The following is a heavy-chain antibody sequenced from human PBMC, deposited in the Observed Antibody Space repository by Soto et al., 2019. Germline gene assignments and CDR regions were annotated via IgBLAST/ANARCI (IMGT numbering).Heavy chain of an antibody. CDR3: GRWLGTSYGMDV. J-gene: IGHJ6*02. CDR1: GGSISITNW. V-gene: IGHV4-4*02. CDR2: IYHNGSP. D-gene: IGHD3-10*01. Sequence: PSETLSLTCAVSGGSISITNWCSWVRQSPGKGLEWIGEIYHNGSPDYNPSLKSRVTISVDKSKNHVFLKLTSVTAADTAMYFCGRWLGTSYGMDVWGQGTAVTVSS.